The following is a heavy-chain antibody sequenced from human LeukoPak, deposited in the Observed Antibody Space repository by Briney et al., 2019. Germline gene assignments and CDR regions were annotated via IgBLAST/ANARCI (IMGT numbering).Heavy chain of an antibody. CDR2: ISGSGGST. CDR1: GFTFSSYA. V-gene: IGHV3-23*01. D-gene: IGHD6-13*01. Sequence: PGGSLRLSCAASGFTFSSYAMSWVRQAPGKGLEWVSAISGSGGSTYYADSVKGRFTISRDNSKNTLYLQMNSLRAEDTAVYYCANHVSSEDWFDPWGQGTLVTVSS. CDR3: ANHVSSEDWFDP. J-gene: IGHJ5*02.